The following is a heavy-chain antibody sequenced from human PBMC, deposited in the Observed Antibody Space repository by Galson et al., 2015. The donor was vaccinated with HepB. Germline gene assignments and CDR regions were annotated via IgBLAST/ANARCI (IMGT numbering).Heavy chain of an antibody. V-gene: IGHV3-73*01. CDR2: IRSERNSHAT. CDR1: GFMFSGSA. D-gene: IGHD1-1*01. J-gene: IGHJ5*02. Sequence: SLRLSCAASGFMFSGSAIHWVRQASGKGLEWIGRIRSERNSHATSYGQSVQGRFTMSRDDSENTAYLQMNSLKTDDTAVYYCTRRSLGMPAAWLYLWGQGTLVSVSS. CDR3: TRRSLGMPAAWLYL.